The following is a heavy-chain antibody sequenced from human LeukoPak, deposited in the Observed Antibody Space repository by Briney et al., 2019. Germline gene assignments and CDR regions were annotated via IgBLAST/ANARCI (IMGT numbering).Heavy chain of an antibody. CDR1: GGSISSYY. D-gene: IGHD2-2*01. Sequence: SETLSLTCTVSGGSISSYYWSWIRQPPGKGLEWIGYIYYSGSTNYNPPLKSRVTISVDTSKNQFSLKLSSVTAADTAVYYCASLTLDCSSTSCPPQTDYWGQGTLVTVSS. J-gene: IGHJ4*02. CDR3: ASLTLDCSSTSCPPQTDY. CDR2: IYYSGST. V-gene: IGHV4-59*08.